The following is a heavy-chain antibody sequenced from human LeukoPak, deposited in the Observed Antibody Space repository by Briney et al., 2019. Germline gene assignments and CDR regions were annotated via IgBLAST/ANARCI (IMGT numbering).Heavy chain of an antibody. Sequence: GSLRLSCAASGFTFSSYSMNWVRQAPGKGLEWVSYISSSSSTIYYADSVKGRFTISRDNAKNSLYLQMNSLRAEDTAVYYCARATGDKSFDYWGQGTLVTVSS. CDR2: ISSSSSTI. CDR3: ARATGDKSFDY. J-gene: IGHJ4*02. V-gene: IGHV3-48*01. CDR1: GFTFSSYS. D-gene: IGHD7-27*01.